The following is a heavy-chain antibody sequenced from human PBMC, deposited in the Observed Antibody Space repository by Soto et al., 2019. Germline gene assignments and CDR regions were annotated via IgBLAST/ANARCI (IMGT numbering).Heavy chain of an antibody. D-gene: IGHD5-12*01. J-gene: IGHJ4*02. Sequence: QPGGSLRLPCAASGFTFSSNAMSWVRQAPGKGLEWVSAISGSGGSTYYADSVKGRFTISRDNSKNTLYLQMNSLRAEDTAVYYCAKDANSGYDYLDYWGQGTLVTVSS. V-gene: IGHV3-23*01. CDR3: AKDANSGYDYLDY. CDR1: GFTFSSNA. CDR2: ISGSGGST.